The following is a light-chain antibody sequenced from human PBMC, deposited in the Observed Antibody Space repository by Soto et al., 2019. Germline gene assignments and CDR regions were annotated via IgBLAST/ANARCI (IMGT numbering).Light chain of an antibody. V-gene: IGKV1-5*02. CDR1: ESISSW. Sequence: DIQMTQTPSTLPASVGDTVSILCRASESISSWLAWYQQKPGNAPRLLIYDASKLGRGVPSRFSGAGSGTEFTLTISSLQPDDFATYYCQQYNSYSPYTCGQGTKVDIK. CDR3: QQYNSYSPYT. J-gene: IGKJ2*01. CDR2: DAS.